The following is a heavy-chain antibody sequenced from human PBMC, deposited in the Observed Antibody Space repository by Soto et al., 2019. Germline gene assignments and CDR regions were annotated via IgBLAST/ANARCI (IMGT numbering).Heavy chain of an antibody. CDR2: IYYSGST. V-gene: IGHV4-59*08. CDR3: ARHGTATTRNGMDV. D-gene: IGHD4-17*01. CDR1: GGSISSYY. Sequence: LSLTCTVSGGSISSYYWSWIRQPPAKELEWIGYIYYSGSTNYNPSLKSRVTISVDTSKNQFSLKLSSVTAADTAVYYCARHGTATTRNGMDVWGQGTTVTVSS. J-gene: IGHJ6*02.